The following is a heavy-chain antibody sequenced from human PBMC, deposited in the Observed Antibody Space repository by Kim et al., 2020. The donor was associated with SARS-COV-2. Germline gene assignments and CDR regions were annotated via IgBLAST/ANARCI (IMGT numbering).Heavy chain of an antibody. D-gene: IGHD6-13*01. V-gene: IGHV3-23*01. CDR2: ST. J-gene: IGHJ4*02. Sequence: STCSADAVKGRFTISRDNPKNTLYLQMNSRRVEDTAVYYCARGRAAAAGGYWGQGTLVTVSS. CDR3: ARGRAAAAGGY.